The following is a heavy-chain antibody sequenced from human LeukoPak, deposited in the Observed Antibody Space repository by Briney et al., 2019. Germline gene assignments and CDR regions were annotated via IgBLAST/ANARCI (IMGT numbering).Heavy chain of an antibody. CDR3: ARNVRGQRFYYYYMDV. Sequence: PSETLSLTCAVSGYSISSGYYWGWIRQPPGKGLEWIGSIYHSGSTYYNPSLKSRVTISVDTSKNQFSLKLSSVTAADTAVYYCARNVRGQRFYYYYMDVWGNGTTVTVSS. CDR2: IYHSGST. D-gene: IGHD3-16*01. V-gene: IGHV4-38-2*01. J-gene: IGHJ6*03. CDR1: GYSISSGYY.